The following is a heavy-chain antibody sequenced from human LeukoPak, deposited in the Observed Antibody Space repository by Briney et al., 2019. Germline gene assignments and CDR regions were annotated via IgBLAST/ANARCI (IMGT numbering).Heavy chain of an antibody. CDR3: ARLVDDDSGTYWFYFDS. J-gene: IGHJ4*02. D-gene: IGHD1-26*01. V-gene: IGHV1-18*04. Sequence: ASVKVSCKASGYTFTNYGINWVRQAPGPGLEWMGWISAYNGNTNYAQKVQGRVTMTIDTSMTTGYMELRSLRSDDTAVYYCARLVDDDSGTYWFYFDSWGQGTLVTVSS. CDR1: GYTFTNYG. CDR2: ISAYNGNT.